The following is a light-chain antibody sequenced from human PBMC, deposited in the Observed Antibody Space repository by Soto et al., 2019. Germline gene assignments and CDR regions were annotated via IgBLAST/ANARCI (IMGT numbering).Light chain of an antibody. CDR2: GAS. CDR1: QSVRSE. J-gene: IGKJ5*01. V-gene: IGKV3-15*01. Sequence: EIVMTQSPASLSVSPGERVTLSCRASQSVRSELAWYQQKSGQPPRLLIYGASTRATGIPARFSGSGSGTEFTLTINDLQSEDFAVYYCQQRSNWPPITFGQGTRLEIK. CDR3: QQRSNWPPIT.